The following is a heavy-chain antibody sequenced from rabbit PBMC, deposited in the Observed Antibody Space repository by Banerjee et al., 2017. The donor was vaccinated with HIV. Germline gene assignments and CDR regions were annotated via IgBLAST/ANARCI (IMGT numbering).Heavy chain of an antibody. CDR1: GFTISSSYW. D-gene: IGHD1-1*01. CDR2: IYAGQGNT. Sequence: QLKETGGGLVQPGGSLTLSCKASGFTISSSYWMSWVRQAPGKGLEWIGIIYAGQGNTDYASWVNGRFTISSDNAQNSVDLHMNSLTAADTATYFCARIATNYKYFNLWGPGTLVTVS. CDR3: ARIATNYKYFNL. J-gene: IGHJ4*01. V-gene: IGHV1S7*01.